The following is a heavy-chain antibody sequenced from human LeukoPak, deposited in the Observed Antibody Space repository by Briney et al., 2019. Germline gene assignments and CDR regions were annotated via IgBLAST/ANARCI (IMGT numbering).Heavy chain of an antibody. CDR1: GGTFSSYA. CDR2: IIPILGIA. Sequence: ASVKVSCKASGGTFSSYAISWVRQAPGQGLEWMGRIIPILGIANYAQKFQGRVTITADESTSTAYMELSSLRSEDTAVYYCARDPFSGQESDYWGQGTLVTVSS. J-gene: IGHJ4*02. CDR3: ARDPFSGQESDY. V-gene: IGHV1-69*04. D-gene: IGHD2/OR15-2a*01.